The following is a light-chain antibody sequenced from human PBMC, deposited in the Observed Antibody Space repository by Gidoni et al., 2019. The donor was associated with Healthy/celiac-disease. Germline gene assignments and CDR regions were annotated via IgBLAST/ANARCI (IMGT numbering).Light chain of an antibody. Sequence: EIVLTHSPATLSLSPGERATLTCRASQSVSSYLAWYQQKPGQAPRLLIYDASNRATGIPARFSGSGSGTDFTLTISSLEPEDFAVYYWQQRSAFGGXTKVEIK. J-gene: IGKJ4*01. CDR2: DAS. CDR3: QQRSA. V-gene: IGKV3-11*01. CDR1: QSVSSY.